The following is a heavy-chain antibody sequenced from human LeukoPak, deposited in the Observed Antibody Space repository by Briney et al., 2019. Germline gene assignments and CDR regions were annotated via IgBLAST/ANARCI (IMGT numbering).Heavy chain of an antibody. CDR2: IYYSGST. CDR3: ARVIQSAAGGYDY. V-gene: IGHV4-59*01. Sequence: SETLSLTCNVSGGSISSYHWSWIRQPPGKGLEWVAYIYYSGSTNYNPSLKNRVTISVDTSKNQFSLKLSSVTAADTAVYYCARVIQSAAGGYDYWGQGTLVTVSS. CDR1: GGSISSYH. D-gene: IGHD6-13*01. J-gene: IGHJ4*02.